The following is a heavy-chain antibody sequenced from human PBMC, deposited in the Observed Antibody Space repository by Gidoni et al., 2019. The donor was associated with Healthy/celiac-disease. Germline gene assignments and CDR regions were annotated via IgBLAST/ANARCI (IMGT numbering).Heavy chain of an antibody. J-gene: IGHJ4*02. V-gene: IGHV4-31*03. CDR2: IYYSGST. CDR3: ARGLGRALPGY. CDR1: DGAISSGGHY. Sequence: HVPLQEPGPVPVRPSQPLSRPGTVSDGAISSGGHYWHWIRQHPGKGLEWIGYIYYSGSTYYNPSRKSRVTISVDTSKNQSSLKLSSVTAADTAVYYCARGLGRALPGYWGQGTLVTVSS.